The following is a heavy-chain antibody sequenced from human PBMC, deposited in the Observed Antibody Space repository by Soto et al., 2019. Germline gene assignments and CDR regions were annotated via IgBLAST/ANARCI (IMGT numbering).Heavy chain of an antibody. CDR2: ISWNSGSI. J-gene: IGHJ6*03. Sequence: GGSLRLSCAASGFTFDDYAMHWVRQAPGKGLEWVSGISWNSGSIGYADSVKGRFTISRDNAKNSLYLQMNSLRADDTALYYCAKGYCTSSNCYYYYYMDVWGKGTTVTVSS. CDR1: GFTFDDYA. CDR3: AKGYCTSSNCYYYYYMDV. D-gene: IGHD2-2*01. V-gene: IGHV3-9*01.